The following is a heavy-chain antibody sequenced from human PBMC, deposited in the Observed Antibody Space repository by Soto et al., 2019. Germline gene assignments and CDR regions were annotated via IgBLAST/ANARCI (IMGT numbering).Heavy chain of an antibody. J-gene: IGHJ4*02. D-gene: IGHD3-22*01. CDR3: ARVRYYDSSGYYSRVYYFDY. Sequence: SETLSLTCAVYGGSFSGHYWSWIRQPPGKGLEWIGEINHSGSTNYNPSLKSRVTISVDTSKNQFSLKLSSVTAADTAVYYCARVRYYDSSGYYSRVYYFDYWGQGTLVTVSS. V-gene: IGHV4-34*01. CDR2: INHSGST. CDR1: GGSFSGHY.